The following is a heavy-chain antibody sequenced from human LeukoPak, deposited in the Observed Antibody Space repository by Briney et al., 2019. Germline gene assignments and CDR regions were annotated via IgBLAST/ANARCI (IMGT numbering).Heavy chain of an antibody. J-gene: IGHJ5*02. D-gene: IGHD2-2*01. CDR2: INHTGST. CDR1: GGSFSTYY. Sequence: SETLSLTCAVYGGSFSTYYWSWIRQPPGKGLEWIGEINHTGSTNYNPSLKSRVTISVDTSKNQSSLKLSSVTAADTAMYYCARGLGPAANPNWFDPWGQGTLVTVSS. CDR3: ARGLGPAANPNWFDP. V-gene: IGHV4-34*01.